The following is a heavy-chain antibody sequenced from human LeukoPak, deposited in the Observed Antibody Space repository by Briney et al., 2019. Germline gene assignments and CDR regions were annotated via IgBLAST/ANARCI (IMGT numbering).Heavy chain of an antibody. Sequence: SETLSLTCTVSGGSISSYYWSWIRQPPGKGLEWIGYIYYSGSTNYNPSLKSRVTISVDTSKNQFSLKLSSVTAADTAVYYCSRGGLDVLRFLAWFYFDYPGPGTLVTVSS. CDR2: IYYSGST. CDR3: SRGGLDVLRFLAWFYFDY. D-gene: IGHD3-3*01. J-gene: IGHJ4*02. V-gene: IGHV4-59*01. CDR1: GGSISSYY.